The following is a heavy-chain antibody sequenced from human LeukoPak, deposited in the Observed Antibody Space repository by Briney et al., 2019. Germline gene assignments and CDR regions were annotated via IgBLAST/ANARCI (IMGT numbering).Heavy chain of an antibody. CDR3: ARGGGLDV. CDR2: INHNGNVN. V-gene: IGHV3-7*03. D-gene: IGHD3-16*01. J-gene: IGHJ6*02. CDR1: GFSFTNIW. Sequence: GGSLRISCAASGFSFTNIWLNWVRQAPGKGLEWVASINHNGNVNYYVVHVKGRFTISRDNAKSSLYLQMSKVGAEETAVYCCARGGGLDVWGQGATVTVSS.